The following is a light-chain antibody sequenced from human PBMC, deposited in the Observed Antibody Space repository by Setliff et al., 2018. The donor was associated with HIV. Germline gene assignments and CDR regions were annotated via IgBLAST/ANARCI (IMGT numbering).Light chain of an antibody. CDR3: SSYTVRSTPV. J-gene: IGLJ1*01. CDR1: SSDIGSYDY. Sequence: QPALTQPASVSGSPGQSITISCTGTSSDIGSYDYVSWYQQHPGKAPKLIIYAVSSRPPGVSTRFSGSKSDNTASLTISGLQADDEADYYCSSYTVRSTPVFGTGTKVTVL. V-gene: IGLV2-14*01. CDR2: AVS.